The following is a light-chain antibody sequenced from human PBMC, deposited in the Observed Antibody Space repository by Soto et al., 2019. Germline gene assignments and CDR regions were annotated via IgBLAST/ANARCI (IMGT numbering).Light chain of an antibody. V-gene: IGLV2-14*01. CDR1: SSDVGGYNY. J-gene: IGLJ1*01. CDR3: QSYDSSLSGPYV. Sequence: QSVLTQPASVSGSPGQSITISCTGTSSDVGGYNYVSWYQHHPGKAPKLMIYEVTNRPSGVSIRFSGSKSGTTASLTISGLQAEDEADYYCQSYDSSLSGPYVFGTGTKVTV. CDR2: EVT.